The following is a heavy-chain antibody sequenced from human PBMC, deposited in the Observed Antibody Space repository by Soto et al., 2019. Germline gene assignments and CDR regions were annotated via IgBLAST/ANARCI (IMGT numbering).Heavy chain of an antibody. CDR3: AKPKYRGVVVNV. CDR1: GFTFSSYA. Sequence: VQVLESGGALVQPGGSLRLSCAASGFTFSSYAIYWVRQAPGKGLEWVSTISNSGDRYYADSVEGRFTISRDNSTDTVFLQMNNLRAEATAVYYCAKPKYRGVVVNVWGQGTTVTVSS. CDR2: ISNSGDR. D-gene: IGHD3-10*01. J-gene: IGHJ6*02. V-gene: IGHV3-23*01.